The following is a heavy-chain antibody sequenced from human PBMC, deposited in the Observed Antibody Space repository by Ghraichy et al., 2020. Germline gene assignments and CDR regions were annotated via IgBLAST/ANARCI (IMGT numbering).Heavy chain of an antibody. CDR3: ARVRGGIVGWYFDL. J-gene: IGHJ2*01. CDR1: GYTFTSYG. CDR2: ISAYNGDT. V-gene: IGHV1-18*01. Sequence: ASVKVSCKASGYTFTSYGISWVRQAPGQGLEWMGWISAYNGDTNYAQKLQGRVTMTTDTSTSTAYMELRSLRSDDTAVYYCARVRGGIVGWYFDLWGRGTLVTVSS. D-gene: IGHD1-26*01.